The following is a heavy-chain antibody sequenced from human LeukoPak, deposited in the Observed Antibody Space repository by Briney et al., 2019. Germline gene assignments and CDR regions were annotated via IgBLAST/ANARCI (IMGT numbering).Heavy chain of an antibody. Sequence: SETLSLTCAVYGGSFSGYYWSWIRQHPGKGLEWIGYIYYSGSTYYNPSLKSRVTISVDTSKNQFSLKLSSVTAADTAVYYCARVGGSGSYYNLEYWGQGTLVTVSS. V-gene: IGHV4-31*11. J-gene: IGHJ4*02. CDR3: ARVGGSGSYYNLEY. CDR2: IYYSGST. D-gene: IGHD3-10*01. CDR1: GGSFSGYY.